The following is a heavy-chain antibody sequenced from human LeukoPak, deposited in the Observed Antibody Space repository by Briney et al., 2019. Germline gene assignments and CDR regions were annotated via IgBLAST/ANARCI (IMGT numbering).Heavy chain of an antibody. CDR1: GYTFTSYD. V-gene: IGHV1-8*01. J-gene: IGHJ5*02. CDR2: MNPNSGST. D-gene: IGHD2/OR15-2a*01. Sequence: ASVKVSCKASGYTFTSYDINWVRQATGQGLEWMGWMNPNSGSTGYAQKFQGRVTMTRNTSISTAYMELSSLRSEDTAVYYCARRRINRPGALNWFDPWGQGTLVTVSS. CDR3: ARRRINRPGALNWFDP.